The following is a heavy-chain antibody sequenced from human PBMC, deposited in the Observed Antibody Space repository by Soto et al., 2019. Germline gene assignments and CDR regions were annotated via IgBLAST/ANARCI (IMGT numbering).Heavy chain of an antibody. J-gene: IGHJ4*02. CDR1: GFTFSSYA. CDR3: ASLIQPIMTRGVSFDY. CDR2: ISYDGSNK. D-gene: IGHD2-8*01. Sequence: GGSLRLSCAASGFTFSSYAMHWVRQAPGKGLEWVAVISYDGSNKYYADSVKGRFTISRDNSKNTLYLQMNSLRAEDTAVYYCASLIQPIMTRGVSFDYWGQGTLVTVSS. V-gene: IGHV3-30-3*01.